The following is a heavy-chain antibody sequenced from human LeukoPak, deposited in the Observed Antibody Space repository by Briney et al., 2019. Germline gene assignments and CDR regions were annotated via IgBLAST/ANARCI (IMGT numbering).Heavy chain of an antibody. Sequence: KTSETLSLTCTVSGGSISSSSYYWGWIRQPPGKGLEWIGSIYYSGSTYYNPSLKSRVTISVDTSKNQFSLKLSSVTAADTAVYYCALASPHPVLYSSGWYFDYWGQGTLVTVSS. CDR3: ALASPHPVLYSSGWYFDY. CDR2: IYYSGST. J-gene: IGHJ4*02. V-gene: IGHV4-39*01. D-gene: IGHD6-19*01. CDR1: GGSISSSSYY.